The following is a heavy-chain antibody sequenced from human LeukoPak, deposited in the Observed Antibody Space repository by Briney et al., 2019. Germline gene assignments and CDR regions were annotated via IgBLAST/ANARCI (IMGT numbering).Heavy chain of an antibody. CDR1: GGSISSGDYY. V-gene: IGHV4-30-4*08. J-gene: IGHJ5*02. D-gene: IGHD3-3*01. CDR2: IYYSGST. Sequence: PSEALSLTCTVSGGSISSGDYYWSWIRQPPGKGLEWIRYIYYSGSTYYNPSLKSPVTISVDTSKNQFSLKLSSVTAADTAVYYCARLRFLEWLQYNWFDPWGQGTLVTVSS. CDR3: ARLRFLEWLQYNWFDP.